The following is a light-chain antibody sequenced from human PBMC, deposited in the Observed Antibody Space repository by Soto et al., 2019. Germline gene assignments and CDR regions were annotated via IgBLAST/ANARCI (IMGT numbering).Light chain of an antibody. V-gene: IGLV2-14*01. CDR1: SSDVGNYKY. Sequence: QSALTQPASVSGSPGQSITISCTGTSSDVGNYKYVSWYQQHPGKAPKLMIYEVSNRPSGVSNRVSGSKSGNTASLPISGLQAEDEPDYYCFSYTSRGTYVFGTGTKLTVL. J-gene: IGLJ1*01. CDR3: FSYTSRGTYV. CDR2: EVS.